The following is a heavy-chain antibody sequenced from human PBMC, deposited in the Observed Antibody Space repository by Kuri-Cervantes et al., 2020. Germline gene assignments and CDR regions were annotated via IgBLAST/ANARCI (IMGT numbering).Heavy chain of an antibody. V-gene: IGHV1-3*01. CDR2: INAANGDT. J-gene: IGHJ5*02. CDR3: TRGAPRAVARNWFDP. Sequence: ASVKVSCKASGYTFTSFAMYWVRQAPGQRLEWMGWINAANGDTQYSQNFQGRVTITRDTSATTAYMELSSLRSEDTAVYYCTRGAPRAVARNWFDPWGQGTLVTVSS. CDR1: GYTFTSFA. D-gene: IGHD6-19*01.